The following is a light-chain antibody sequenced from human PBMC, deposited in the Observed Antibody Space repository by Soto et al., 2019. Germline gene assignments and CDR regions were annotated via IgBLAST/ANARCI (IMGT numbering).Light chain of an antibody. CDR3: QQYHDWRT. CDR1: QSISSN. CDR2: SAS. Sequence: IVMTQSPATLSVSPGERATLSCRASQSISSNLAWYQQKPGQSPRVLIYSASTRATGIPARFSGSGSGTEFTLTISSLQSEDFAVYYCQQYHDWRTFGQGTNVEIK. V-gene: IGKV3-15*01. J-gene: IGKJ1*01.